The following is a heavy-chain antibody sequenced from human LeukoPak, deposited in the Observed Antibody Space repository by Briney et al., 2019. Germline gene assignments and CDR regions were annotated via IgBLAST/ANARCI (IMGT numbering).Heavy chain of an antibody. CDR3: AKWELYSGFYYIDY. D-gene: IGHD1-26*01. CDR2: IKPDGKLI. V-gene: IGHV3-7*01. Sequence: GGSLRLSCAASGFTFSSYWMTWVPQGTGKGLEWVANIKPDGKLIYYVDSVKGRFTISRDNAKNSLYLQMNSLRAEDTAVYYCAKWELYSGFYYIDYWGQGTLATVSS. CDR1: GFTFSSYW. J-gene: IGHJ4*02.